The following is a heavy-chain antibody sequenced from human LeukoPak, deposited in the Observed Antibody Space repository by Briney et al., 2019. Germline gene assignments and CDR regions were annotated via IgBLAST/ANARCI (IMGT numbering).Heavy chain of an antibody. CDR2: FDPEDGET. V-gene: IGHV1-24*01. J-gene: IGHJ4*02. CDR1: GYTLTELS. D-gene: IGHD3-9*01. Sequence: ASVKVSCKVSGYTLTELSTHWVRQAPGKGHEWMGGFDPEDGETIYAQKFQGRVTMTEDTSTDTAYMELSSLRSEDTAVYYCATDTSFYDILMGWGQGTLVTVSS. CDR3: ATDTSFYDILMG.